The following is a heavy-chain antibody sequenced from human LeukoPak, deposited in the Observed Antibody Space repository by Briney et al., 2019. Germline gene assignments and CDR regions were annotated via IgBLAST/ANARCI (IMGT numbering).Heavy chain of an antibody. CDR3: ARGGSRSYTSSTLDY. CDR2: ISYSGST. Sequence: SETLSLTCSVSGGSITVYYWNWIRQSPGKGLEWIGSISYSGSTNYNPSLKSRVTISIDTSKNRFSLKVSSVIAADTAMYYCARGGSRSYTSSTLDYWGQGTLATVPS. D-gene: IGHD6-6*01. V-gene: IGHV4-59*12. CDR1: GGSITVYY. J-gene: IGHJ4*02.